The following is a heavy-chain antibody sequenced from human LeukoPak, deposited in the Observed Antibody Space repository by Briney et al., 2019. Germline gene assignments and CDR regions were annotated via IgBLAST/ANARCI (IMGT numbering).Heavy chain of an antibody. D-gene: IGHD6-19*01. CDR3: ARDELLVAGTGDL. V-gene: IGHV4-4*02. J-gene: IGHJ4*02. Sequence: PSETLSLTRAVSGGSISSSNWWSWVRQPPGKGLEWIGEIYHSGSTNYNPSLKSRVTISVDKSKNQFSLKLSSVTAADTAVYYCARDELLVAGTGDLWGQGTLVTVSS. CDR2: IYHSGST. CDR1: GGSISSSNW.